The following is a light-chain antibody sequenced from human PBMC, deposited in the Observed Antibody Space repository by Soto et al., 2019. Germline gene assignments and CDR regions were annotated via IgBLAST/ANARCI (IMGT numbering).Light chain of an antibody. Sequence: QSALTQPRSVSGSPGQSVTISCTGTSSDVGGYNYVSWYQQHPGKAPKLMIYDVSKRPSGVPHRFSGSKSGNTASLTISGRQAGDGAYYYCCSYAGSYPLFGGGTRLTVL. CDR3: CSYAGSYPL. V-gene: IGLV2-11*01. CDR2: DVS. CDR1: SSDVGGYNY. J-gene: IGLJ2*01.